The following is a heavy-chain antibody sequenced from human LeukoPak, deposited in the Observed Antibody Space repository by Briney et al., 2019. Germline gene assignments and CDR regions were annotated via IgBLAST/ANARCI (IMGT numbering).Heavy chain of an antibody. CDR3: ARGSPLAVAGRSSFDY. Sequence: GGSLRLSCGASGFTFSSFGMHWVRQSPGKGLVWVTRINSDGSSTSYADSVKGRFTISRDNAKNTLYLQMNSLRAEDTAVYYCARGSPLAVAGRSSFDYWGQGTLVTVSS. V-gene: IGHV3-74*01. D-gene: IGHD6-19*01. J-gene: IGHJ4*02. CDR2: INSDGSST. CDR1: GFTFSSFG.